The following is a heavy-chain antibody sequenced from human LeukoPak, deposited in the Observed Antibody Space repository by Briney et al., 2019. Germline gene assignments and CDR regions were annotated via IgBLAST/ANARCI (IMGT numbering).Heavy chain of an antibody. J-gene: IGHJ4*02. CDR1: GGSFSGYY. D-gene: IGHD6-6*01. CDR2: INHSGST. Sequence: SETLSLTCGVYGGSFSGYYWSWIRQSPGKGLEWIGEINHSGSTNYNPSLKSRVTISVYTSKKQFSLKLSSVTAADTAVYYCARHTYSSSSPFDFWGQGTLVTVSS. V-gene: IGHV4-34*01. CDR3: ARHTYSSSSPFDF.